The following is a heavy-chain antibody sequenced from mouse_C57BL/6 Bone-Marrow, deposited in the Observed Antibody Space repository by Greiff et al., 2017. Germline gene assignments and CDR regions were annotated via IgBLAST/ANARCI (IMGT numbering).Heavy chain of an antibody. CDR2: INPGSGGT. CDR1: GYAFTNYL. J-gene: IGHJ1*03. D-gene: IGHD1-1*01. CDR3: ARSSYWYCDV. Sequence: VQLQESGAELVRPGTSVKVSCKASGYAFTNYLIEWVKQRPGQGLEWIGVINPGSGGTNYNEKFKGKATLTADKSSSTAYMQLSSLTSEDSAVYFCARSSYWYCDVWGTGTTVTVSS. V-gene: IGHV1-54*01.